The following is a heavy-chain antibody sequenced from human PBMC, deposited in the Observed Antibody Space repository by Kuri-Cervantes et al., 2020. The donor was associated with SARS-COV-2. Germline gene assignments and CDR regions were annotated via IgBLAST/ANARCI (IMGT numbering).Heavy chain of an antibody. CDR2: INPNSGGT. CDR3: ARAAEGRYYFDY. CDR1: GYTFTGYY. Sequence: ASVKVSCKASGYTFTGYYMRWVRQAPGQGLEWMGWINPNSGGTNYAQKFQGRVTMTRDTSISTAYMELSRLRSDDTAVYYCARAAEGRYYFDYWGQGTLVTVSS. J-gene: IGHJ4*02. V-gene: IGHV1-2*02.